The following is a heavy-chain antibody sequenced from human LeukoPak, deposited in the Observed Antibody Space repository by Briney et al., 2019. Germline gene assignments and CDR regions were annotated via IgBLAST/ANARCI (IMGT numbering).Heavy chain of an antibody. D-gene: IGHD3-10*01. CDR3: AKTLTNYGYVIDY. Sequence: GGSLRLSCAASGFTFSSYEMNWVRQAPGKGLEWVSYISSGGSTIYYADSVKGRFTISRDSAKNSLYLQMNSLRAEDTAVYYCAKTLTNYGYVIDYWGQGTLVTVSS. CDR2: ISSGGSTI. J-gene: IGHJ4*02. V-gene: IGHV3-48*03. CDR1: GFTFSSYE.